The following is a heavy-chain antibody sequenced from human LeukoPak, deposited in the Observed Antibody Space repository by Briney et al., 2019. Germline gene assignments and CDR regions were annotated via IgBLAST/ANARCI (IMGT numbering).Heavy chain of an antibody. CDR2: FCTTGDP. J-gene: IGHJ3*02. V-gene: IGHV3-13*04. CDR3: ARGLYYYDSSGYYGDTFDI. CDR1: GFTFSRYG. Sequence: GGSLRLSCAPSGFTFSRYGMHWVRHATGKGREWVSGFCTTGDPSYPGSVKGRFTISRENAKNSLYLQMSSLRAGDTAVYYCARGLYYYDSSGYYGDTFDIWGQGTMVTVSS. D-gene: IGHD3-22*01.